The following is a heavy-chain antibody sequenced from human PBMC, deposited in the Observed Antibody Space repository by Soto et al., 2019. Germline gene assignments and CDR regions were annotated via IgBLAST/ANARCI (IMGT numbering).Heavy chain of an antibody. V-gene: IGHV4-39*01. CDR3: ARHGAHCGGDCPFEY. D-gene: IGHD2-21*02. J-gene: IGHJ4*02. Sequence: QLQLQESGPGLVKPSETLSLTCTVSGGSISSSSYYWGWIRQPPEKGLEWIGNIYYSGSTYYNPSLQSRVTMSADTSKNQFSLKLSSVTAADTAVYYCARHGAHCGGDCPFEYWGQGTLVTVSS. CDR2: IYYSGST. CDR1: GGSISSSSYY.